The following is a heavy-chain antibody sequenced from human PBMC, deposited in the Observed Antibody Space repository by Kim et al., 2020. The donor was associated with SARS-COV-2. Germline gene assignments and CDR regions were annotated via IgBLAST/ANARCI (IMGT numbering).Heavy chain of an antibody. CDR2: GST. V-gene: IGHV4-34*01. CDR3: ARGLRGSGT. J-gene: IGHJ4*02. D-gene: IGHD3-10*01. Sequence: GSTNYNPSLKSRVTISVDTSKNQFSLKLSSVTAADTAVYYCARGLRGSGTWGQGTLVTVSS.